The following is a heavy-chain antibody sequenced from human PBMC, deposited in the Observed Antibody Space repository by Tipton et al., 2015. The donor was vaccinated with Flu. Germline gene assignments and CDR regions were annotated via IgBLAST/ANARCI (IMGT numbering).Heavy chain of an antibody. CDR3: ARDRGYCSVGVCYMDV. V-gene: IGHV3-48*03. D-gene: IGHD2-8*02. CDR2: ISSSGDPI. J-gene: IGHJ6*02. CDR1: GFTFNTYQ. Sequence: GSLRLSCIGSGFTFNTYQMNWVRQAPGKGLEWVSYISSSGDPIFYADSVRGRFTISRDNAKNSLYLQMNSLGAEDTAVYYCARDRGYCSVGVCYMDVWGQGTTVTVSS.